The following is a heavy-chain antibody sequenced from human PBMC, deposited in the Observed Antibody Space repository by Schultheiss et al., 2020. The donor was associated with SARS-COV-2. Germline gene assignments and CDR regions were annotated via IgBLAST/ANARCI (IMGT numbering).Heavy chain of an antibody. CDR1: GGSISSYY. V-gene: IGHV4-59*12. D-gene: IGHD3-10*01. CDR3: ARGLGYYGSTTKGDY. Sequence: SETLSLTCTVSGGSISSYYWSWIRQPPGKGLEWIGYIYYSGSTNYNPSLKSRVTISVDTSKNQFYLKLSSVTAADTAVYYCARGLGYYGSTTKGDYWAQGTLVTVSS. CDR2: IYYSGST. J-gene: IGHJ4*02.